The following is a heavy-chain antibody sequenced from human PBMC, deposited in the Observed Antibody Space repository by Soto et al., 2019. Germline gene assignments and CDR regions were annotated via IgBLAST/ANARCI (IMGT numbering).Heavy chain of an antibody. CDR1: GFTFTTNA. V-gene: IGHV3-23*01. CDR2: ISGSGGST. CDR3: ARSLRGIIIDFDD. Sequence: EVQLLESGGGLVQPGGSLRLSCAASGFTFTTNAMSWVRQAPGKGLEWVSAISGSGGSTYYVDSVKGRFTISRDNSKNTLYLQMNSLRAEDTAVYYCARSLRGIIIDFDDWGQGTQVTVSS. D-gene: IGHD3-10*01. J-gene: IGHJ4*02.